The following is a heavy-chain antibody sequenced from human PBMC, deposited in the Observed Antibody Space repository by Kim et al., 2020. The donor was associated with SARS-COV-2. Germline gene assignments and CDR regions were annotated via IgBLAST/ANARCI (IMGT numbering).Heavy chain of an antibody. CDR1: GGSFSGYY. CDR2: INHSGST. J-gene: IGHJ5*02. D-gene: IGHD6-6*01. Sequence: SETLSLTCAVYGGSFSGYYWSWIRQPPGKGLEWIGEINHSGSTNYNPSLKSRVTISVDTSKNQFSLKLSSVTAADTAVYYSARGDRWNSSSRKRNWFDPWGQGTLVTVSS. CDR3: ARGDRWNSSSRKRNWFDP. V-gene: IGHV4-34*01.